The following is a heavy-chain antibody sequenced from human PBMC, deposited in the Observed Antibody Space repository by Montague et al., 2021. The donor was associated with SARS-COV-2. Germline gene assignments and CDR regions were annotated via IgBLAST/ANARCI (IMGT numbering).Heavy chain of an antibody. Sequence: SETLSPTCAVYGGSFSGYYWSWIRQPPGKGLEWIGEINHSGSTNYNPSLKSRVTISVDTSKNQFSLKLSSVTAADTAEYYCARVRYYGSGTSLGMDVWGQGTTVTVSS. CDR1: GGSFSGYY. D-gene: IGHD3-10*01. CDR3: ARVRYYGSGTSLGMDV. CDR2: INHSGST. J-gene: IGHJ6*02. V-gene: IGHV4-34*01.